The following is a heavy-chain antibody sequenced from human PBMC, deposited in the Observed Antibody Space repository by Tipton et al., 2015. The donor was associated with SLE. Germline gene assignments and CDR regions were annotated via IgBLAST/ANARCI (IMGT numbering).Heavy chain of an antibody. J-gene: IGHJ4*02. V-gene: IGHV4-39*02. CDR3: AREGAYYLDSGSYNYYFDY. Sequence: LRLSCTVSGASISSGSYYWSWIRQPPGKGLEWIGSGFFSGSTYYNPSLKSRVTISVDPSKNHFSLKWNSVTAAETAVYYCAREGAYYLDSGSYNYYFDYWGQGILVTVSS. CDR2: GFFSGST. CDR1: GASISSGSYY. D-gene: IGHD3-10*01.